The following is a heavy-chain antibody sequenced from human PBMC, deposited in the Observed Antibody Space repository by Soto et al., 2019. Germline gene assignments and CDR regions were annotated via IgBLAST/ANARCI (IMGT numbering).Heavy chain of an antibody. CDR2: ISSNGGST. CDR3: VKDGRSLARIEAAGEF. V-gene: IGHV3-64D*06. D-gene: IGHD6-13*01. Sequence: PVGSLRLSCSASVFTFSSYAMHCVRHSPGKGLEYVSAISSNGGSTHYADSVKGRFTISRDNSKNTLYLQMSSLRAEDTAVYYCVKDGRSLARIEAAGEFWGQGTLVKVSS. CDR1: VFTFSSYA. J-gene: IGHJ4*02.